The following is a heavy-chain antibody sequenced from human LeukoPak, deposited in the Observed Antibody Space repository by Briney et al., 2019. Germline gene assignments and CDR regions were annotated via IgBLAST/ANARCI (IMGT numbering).Heavy chain of an antibody. CDR2: INPNSGGT. CDR1: GYTFTGYY. Sequence: ASVKVSCKASGYTFTGYYMHWVRQAPGQGLEWMGWINPNSGGTNYAQKFQGRVTMTRDTSISTAYMELSRLRSDDTAVYYCAGSSRPMTGYCSGGSCYAVDYWGQGTLVTVSS. CDR3: AGSSRPMTGYCSGGSCYAVDY. V-gene: IGHV1-2*02. J-gene: IGHJ4*02. D-gene: IGHD2-15*01.